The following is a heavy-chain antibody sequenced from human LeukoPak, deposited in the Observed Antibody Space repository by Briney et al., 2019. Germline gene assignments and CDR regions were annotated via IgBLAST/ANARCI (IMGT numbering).Heavy chain of an antibody. V-gene: IGHV3-30*02. CDR1: GFTFSSYG. J-gene: IGHJ4*02. CDR3: AQLVRVGYGDRD. CDR2: IRYDGSNK. Sequence: PGGSLRLSCAASGFTFSSYGMHWVRQAPGKGLEWVAFIRYDGSNKYYADSVKGRFTISRDNSKNTLYLQMNSLRSEDTAVYYCAQLVRVGYGDRDWGQGTLVTVSS. D-gene: IGHD4-17*01.